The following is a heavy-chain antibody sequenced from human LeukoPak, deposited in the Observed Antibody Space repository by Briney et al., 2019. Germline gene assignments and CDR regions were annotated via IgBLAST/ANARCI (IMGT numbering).Heavy chain of an antibody. V-gene: IGHV4-38-2*01. CDR3: ARASRPSNSWFDP. CDR2: IHERGST. D-gene: IGHD6-6*01. J-gene: IGHJ5*02. CDR1: GHSFSSGSF. Sequence: SETLSLTCGVSGHSFSSGSFWGWIRQPPGQGLEWIGSIHERGSTFYNPSLKSRVTISIDTSKNQFSLNVNSVTAADTAVYYCARASRPSNSWFDPWGQGTVLTVSS.